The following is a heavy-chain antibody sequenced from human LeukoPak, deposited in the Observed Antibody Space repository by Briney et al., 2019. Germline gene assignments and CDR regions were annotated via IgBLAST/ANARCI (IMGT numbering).Heavy chain of an antibody. V-gene: IGHV3-21*01. CDR1: GFTFSSYS. J-gene: IGHJ4*02. Sequence: GSLRLSCAASGFTFSSYSMNWVRQAPGKGLEWVSSISSSSSYIYYADSVKGRFTISRDNAKNSLYLQMNSLRAEDTAVYYCARVTAMARNVGYYFDYWGQGTLVTVSS. D-gene: IGHD5-18*01. CDR2: ISSSSSYI. CDR3: ARVTAMARNVGYYFDY.